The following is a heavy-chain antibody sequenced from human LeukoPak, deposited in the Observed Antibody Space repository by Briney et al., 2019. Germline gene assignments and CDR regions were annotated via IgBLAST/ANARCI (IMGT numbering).Heavy chain of an antibody. J-gene: IGHJ5*02. CDR3: ASIPYYYDSSGYSWFDP. Sequence: SETLSLTCAVSGGSISSGGYSWSWIRQPPGKGLEWIGYIYHSGSTYYNPSLKSRVTISVDRSKNQFSLKLSSVTAADTAVYYCASIPYYYDSSGYSWFDPWGQGTLVTLSS. CDR1: GGSISSGGYS. CDR2: IYHSGST. D-gene: IGHD3-22*01. V-gene: IGHV4-30-2*01.